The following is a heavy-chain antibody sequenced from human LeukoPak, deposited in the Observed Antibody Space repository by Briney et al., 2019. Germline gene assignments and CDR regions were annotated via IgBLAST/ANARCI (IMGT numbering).Heavy chain of an antibody. Sequence: SETLSLTCTVSGGSISTYYWSWIRQPPGKGLEWIGNIYYSGSTIYNPSLESRVTISADTSTNQFSLNLTSVTAADTAVYYCAREGKLMGYSGGLGFIYWGQGILVTVSS. CDR3: AREGKLMGYSGGLGFIY. D-gene: IGHD6-19*01. CDR1: GGSISTYY. CDR2: IYYSGST. J-gene: IGHJ4*02. V-gene: IGHV4-59*01.